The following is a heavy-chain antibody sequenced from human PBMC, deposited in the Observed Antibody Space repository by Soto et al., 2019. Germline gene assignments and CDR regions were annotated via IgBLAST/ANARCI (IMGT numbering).Heavy chain of an antibody. V-gene: IGHV4-34*01. Sequence: SETLSLTCAVYGGSFSGYYWSWIRQPPGKGLEWIGEINHSGSTNYNPSLESRVTISVDTSKNQFSLKLSSVTAADTAVYYCARGRFLLGYYDSSGYLYWFDPWGQGTLVTVSS. D-gene: IGHD3-22*01. CDR1: GGSFSGYY. CDR3: ARGRFLLGYYDSSGYLYWFDP. CDR2: INHSGST. J-gene: IGHJ5*02.